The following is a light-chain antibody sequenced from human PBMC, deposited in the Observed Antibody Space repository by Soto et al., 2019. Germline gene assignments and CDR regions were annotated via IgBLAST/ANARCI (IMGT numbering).Light chain of an antibody. V-gene: IGLV1-40*01. CDR3: QSYDSSLGGSV. CDR1: SSGIGAPFD. Sequence: QSVLTQPPSVSGAPGQRVTISCTGSSSGIGAPFDVHWYQQLPGTAPQLLIYANNNRPSGVPDRFSGSKSGTSASLAIAGLQDEDEDDYYCQSYDSSLGGSVFGTGTKLTVL. J-gene: IGLJ1*01. CDR2: ANN.